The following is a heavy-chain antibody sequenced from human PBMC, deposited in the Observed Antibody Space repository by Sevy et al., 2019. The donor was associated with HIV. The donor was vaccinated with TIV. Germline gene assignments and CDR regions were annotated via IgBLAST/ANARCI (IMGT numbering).Heavy chain of an antibody. D-gene: IGHD1-26*01. CDR3: ARRRSGAYYDFDY. Sequence: SETLSLTCTVSGGSISIGSYYWGWIRQPPGKGLEWFGSVYNSGSTSYNPSLKSRVTISVDTSKNQFSLKLNSGTAADTAVYYCARRRSGAYYDFDYWGQGTLVTVSS. CDR2: VYNSGST. CDR1: GGSISIGSYY. V-gene: IGHV4-39*01. J-gene: IGHJ4*02.